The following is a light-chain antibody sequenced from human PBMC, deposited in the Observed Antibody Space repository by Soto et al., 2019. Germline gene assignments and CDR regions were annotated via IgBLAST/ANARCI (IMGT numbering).Light chain of an antibody. CDR1: TSDVGRYNY. Sequence: QSVLTQPASVSGSPGQSISISCTGTTSDVGRYNYVSWYQQHPGKASKLMIYDVSYRPSWVSNRFSGSKSGITASLTISGLQAEDEADYYCNSFTTSRTYVFGTGTKVTVL. CDR3: NSFTTSRTYV. V-gene: IGLV2-14*03. CDR2: DVS. J-gene: IGLJ1*01.